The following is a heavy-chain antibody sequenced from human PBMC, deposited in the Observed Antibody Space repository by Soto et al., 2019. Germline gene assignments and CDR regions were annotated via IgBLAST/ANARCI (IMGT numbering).Heavy chain of an antibody. D-gene: IGHD3-10*01. V-gene: IGHV4-4*02. J-gene: IGHJ4*02. Sequence: SETLSLTCAVSGGSISSGNWWSWVRQPPGKGLEWIGQIYYSGSTRYKPSLKSRVTISVDESKNQFSLKLSSVTAADTAVYYWGRGFGNYYCNTPTGQFDFLGPGTLVTVSS. CDR3: GRGFGNYYCNTPTGQFDF. CDR2: IYYSGST. CDR1: GGSISSGNW.